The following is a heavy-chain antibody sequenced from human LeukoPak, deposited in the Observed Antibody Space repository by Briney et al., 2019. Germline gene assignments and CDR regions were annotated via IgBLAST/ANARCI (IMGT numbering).Heavy chain of an antibody. V-gene: IGHV3-23*01. CDR3: ARVRDVYGQFDY. CDR1: GFTFSSHA. J-gene: IGHJ4*02. Sequence: PGGSLRLSCAASGFTFSSHAMRWIRQAPGKGLEWVSAISDTGGSTYYADSVKGRFTISRDNSKNTLYLQMDSLRAEDTAVYYCARVRDVYGQFDYWGQGTLVTVSS. CDR2: ISDTGGST. D-gene: IGHD5/OR15-5a*01.